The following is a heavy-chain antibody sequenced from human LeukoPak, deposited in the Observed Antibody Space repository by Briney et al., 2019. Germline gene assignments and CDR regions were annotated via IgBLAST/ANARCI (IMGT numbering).Heavy chain of an antibody. V-gene: IGHV3-64D*06. CDR2: ISSNGGST. CDR3: AASGGSYGSGSYHY. D-gene: IGHD3-10*01. Sequence: GGSLRLSCSASGFTFSSYAMHWVRQAPGKGLEYVSAISSNGGSTYYADSVKGRFTISRDNSKNTLCLQMSSLRAEDTAVYYCAASGGSYGSGSYHYWGQGTLVTVSS. J-gene: IGHJ4*02. CDR1: GFTFSSYA.